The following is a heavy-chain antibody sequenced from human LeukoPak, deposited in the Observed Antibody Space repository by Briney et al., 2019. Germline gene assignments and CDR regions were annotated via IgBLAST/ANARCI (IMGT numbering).Heavy chain of an antibody. CDR1: GFTFSSYA. V-gene: IGHV3-30*04. D-gene: IGHD6-13*01. Sequence: GGSLRLSCAASGFTFSSYAMHWVRQAPGKGLEWVAVISYDGSNKYYADSVKGRFTISRDNSKNTLCLQMNGLRAEDTAVYYCARLPTPQQLVRGYWDYFDYWGQGTLVTVSS. CDR2: ISYDGSNK. J-gene: IGHJ4*02. CDR3: ARLPTPQQLVRGYWDYFDY.